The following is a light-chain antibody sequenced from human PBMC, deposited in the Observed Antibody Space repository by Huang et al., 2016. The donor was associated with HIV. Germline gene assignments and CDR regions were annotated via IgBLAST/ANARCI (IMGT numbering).Light chain of an antibody. CDR3: QQSYSTASS. CDR1: QSISSY. Sequence: DIQMTQSPSSLSASVGDRVTITCRASQSISSYLNWCQQQPGKAPKLLIYAASSLQSGGPSRFSGRGSGTDFTLTISSLQPEDFATYYCQQSYSTASSFGQGTRLEIK. J-gene: IGKJ5*01. CDR2: AAS. V-gene: IGKV1-39*01.